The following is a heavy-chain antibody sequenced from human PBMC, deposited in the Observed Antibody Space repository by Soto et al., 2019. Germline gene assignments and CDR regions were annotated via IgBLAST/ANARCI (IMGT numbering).Heavy chain of an antibody. CDR1: GFTFSRHG. J-gene: IGHJ4*02. CDR2: ILNDASGH. Sequence: QVQLVESGGGVVQPGTSLRLSCAASGFTFSRHGMHWVRQTPGKGLEWLAVILNDASGHWYADSVKGRFTISRDNFENTLYLQMNGLRLEATVMYYCARDDDYPDNGFDYWGQGTLVTVSS. D-gene: IGHD4-17*01. CDR3: ARDDDYPDNGFDY. V-gene: IGHV3-33*01.